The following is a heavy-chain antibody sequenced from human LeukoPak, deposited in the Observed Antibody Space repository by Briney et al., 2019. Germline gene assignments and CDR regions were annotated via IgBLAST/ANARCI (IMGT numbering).Heavy chain of an antibody. Sequence: SETLSLTCTVSGGSISSGSYYWSWIRQPAGKGLEWIGRIYTSGSTNYNPSLKSRVTISVDTSKNQFSLKLSSVTAADTAVYYCARDEMSSGRKGPSGWYWGGSYWFDPWGQGTLVTVSS. CDR2: IYTSGST. CDR3: ARDEMSSGRKGPSGWYWGGSYWFDP. CDR1: GGSISSGSYY. J-gene: IGHJ5*02. V-gene: IGHV4-61*02. D-gene: IGHD6-19*01.